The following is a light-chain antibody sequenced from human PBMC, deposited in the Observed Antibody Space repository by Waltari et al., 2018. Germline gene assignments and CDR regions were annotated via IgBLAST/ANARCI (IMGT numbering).Light chain of an antibody. CDR3: QQYANFPLT. V-gene: IGKV1-33*01. CDR1: QDISNF. CDR2: DAA. Sequence: DIQMTQSPSSLSASVGDRVTITCQASQDISNFLNWNQQKPGKAPKLLIYDAANSETGVPSRFSGSAYGTDFTFTISSLQPEDIATYYCQQYANFPLTIGGGTKLEI. J-gene: IGKJ4*01.